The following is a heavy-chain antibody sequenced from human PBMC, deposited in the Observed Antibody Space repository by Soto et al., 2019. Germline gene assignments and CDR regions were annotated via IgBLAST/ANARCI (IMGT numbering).Heavy chain of an antibody. Sequence: GASVKVSCKASGFTFFTSAIQWVRQARGQRLEWMGWIVVGSGNTNYAQKFQERVTITRDMSTNTAYMELTSLRSEDTAVYYCAADQYCGGDCYFDYWGQGTMVTVSS. CDR3: AADQYCGGDCYFDY. V-gene: IGHV1-58*02. CDR2: IVVGSGNT. J-gene: IGHJ4*02. CDR1: GFTFFTSA. D-gene: IGHD2-21*02.